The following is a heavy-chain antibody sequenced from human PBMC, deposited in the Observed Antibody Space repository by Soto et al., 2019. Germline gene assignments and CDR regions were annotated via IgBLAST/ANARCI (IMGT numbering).Heavy chain of an antibody. J-gene: IGHJ4*02. Sequence: QVQLQESGPGLVKPSQTLSVTCTVSRGSVSSDDYSWSWIRQHPGKGLEWIGYIRDSGSTYYNPSLEGRVTISVDTSKNQFSLRLRSVTAADTAVYYCARAMANYFDYWGQGTLVTASS. V-gene: IGHV4-31*03. CDR2: IRDSGST. D-gene: IGHD2-8*01. CDR1: RGSVSSDDYS. CDR3: ARAMANYFDY.